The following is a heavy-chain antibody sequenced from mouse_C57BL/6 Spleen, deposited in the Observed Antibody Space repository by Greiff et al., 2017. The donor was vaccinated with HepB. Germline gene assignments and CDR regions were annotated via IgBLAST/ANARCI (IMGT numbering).Heavy chain of an antibody. D-gene: IGHD1-1*01. CDR1: GYTFTSYC. Sequence: QVQLQQPGAELVKPGASVKLSCKASGYTFTSYCMHWVKQRPGRGLEWIGRIYPNSGGTKYNEKFKSKATLTVDKPSSTAYMQLSSLTSEDSAVYYCARDCGSSYGYFDYWGQGTTLTVSS. J-gene: IGHJ2*01. CDR2: IYPNSGGT. CDR3: ARDCGSSYGYFDY. V-gene: IGHV1-72*01.